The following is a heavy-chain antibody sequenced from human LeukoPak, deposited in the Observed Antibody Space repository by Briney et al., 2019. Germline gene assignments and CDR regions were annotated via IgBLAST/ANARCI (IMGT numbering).Heavy chain of an antibody. Sequence: GASVKVSCKASGYTFTSYGISWVRQAPGQGLEWMGWISAYNGNTNYAQKLQGRVTMTTDTSTSTAYMELRSLRSDDTAVYYCAILGHSSSWVQFDYWGQGTLVTVSS. D-gene: IGHD6-13*01. V-gene: IGHV1-18*01. J-gene: IGHJ4*02. CDR2: ISAYNGNT. CDR1: GYTFTSYG. CDR3: AILGHSSSWVQFDY.